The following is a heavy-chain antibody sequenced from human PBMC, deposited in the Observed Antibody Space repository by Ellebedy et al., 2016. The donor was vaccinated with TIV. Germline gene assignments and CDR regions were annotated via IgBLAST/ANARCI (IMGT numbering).Heavy chain of an antibody. CDR1: GGTFSSYA. V-gene: IGHV1-69*04. CDR3: ATLIWFGESDY. J-gene: IGHJ4*02. CDR2: IIPILGIA. Sequence: AASVKVSCKASGGTFSSYAISWVRQAPGQGLEWMGRIIPILGIANYAQKFQGRVTITADKSTSTAYMELSSLRSEDTAVYYCATLIWFGESDYWGQGTLVTVSS. D-gene: IGHD3-10*01.